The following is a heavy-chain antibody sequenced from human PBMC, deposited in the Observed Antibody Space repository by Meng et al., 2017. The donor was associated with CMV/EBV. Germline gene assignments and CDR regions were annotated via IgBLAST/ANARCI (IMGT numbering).Heavy chain of an antibody. V-gene: IGHV4-39*07. J-gene: IGHJ4*02. D-gene: IGHD3-3*01. CDR3: ARERSGYDFLSGYYGYFDY. CDR1: GGSITSIGYY. Sequence: SETLSLTCPVSGGSITSIGYYWGWARQPPGKGLEWIGSIYYSGSTYYNPSPKSRVTISVGTSKNQFSLKLSSVTAADTAVYYCARERSGYDFLSGYYGYFDYWGQGTLVTVSS. CDR2: IYYSGST.